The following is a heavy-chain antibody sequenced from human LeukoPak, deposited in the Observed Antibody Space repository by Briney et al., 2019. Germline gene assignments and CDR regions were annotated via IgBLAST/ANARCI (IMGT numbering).Heavy chain of an antibody. J-gene: IGHJ5*02. CDR3: ARDSYNWNVDAFDP. CDR1: GGSISSYY. V-gene: IGHV4-59*12. D-gene: IGHD1-20*01. CDR2: IHYSGST. Sequence: SETLSLTCTVSGGSISSYYWSWIRQPPGKGLEWIGYIHYSGSTNYNPSLKRRVTISVDTSKNQISLKLSSVTAADTALYYCARDSYNWNVDAFDPWGQGTLVTVSS.